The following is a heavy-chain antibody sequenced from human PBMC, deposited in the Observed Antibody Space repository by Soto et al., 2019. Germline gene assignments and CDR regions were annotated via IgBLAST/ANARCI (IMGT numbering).Heavy chain of an antibody. D-gene: IGHD3-9*01. CDR3: ANPIPKTCTTFWF. CDR1: GFTFSNFA. V-gene: IGHV3-23*01. Sequence: QLLESGGGFVQPGGSLRLSCVASGFTFSNFAMAWVRQAPGEGLEWVSAISGSGDDTFYADSMKGRFTISRDNSKDTLYRQINSLRTEDTAVYYCANPIPKTCTTFWFWGQGTLVTVSS. CDR2: ISGSGDDT. J-gene: IGHJ4*02.